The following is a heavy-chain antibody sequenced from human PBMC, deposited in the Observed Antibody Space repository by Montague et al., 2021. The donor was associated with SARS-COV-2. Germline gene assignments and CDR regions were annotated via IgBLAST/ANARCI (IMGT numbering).Heavy chain of an antibody. CDR2: IRPTGHT. J-gene: IGHJ4*02. Sequence: SETLSLTCAVYGGSFSGYYWSWIRQPAGKGLEWIGRIRPTGHTDYNSSLESRVFMSVDTSTNQFSLSLTSVTAADTAVYFCARFGRGNLEFDLWGQGTLVTVSS. CDR1: GGSFSGYY. CDR3: ARFGRGNLEFDL. D-gene: IGHD3-10*01. V-gene: IGHV4-59*10.